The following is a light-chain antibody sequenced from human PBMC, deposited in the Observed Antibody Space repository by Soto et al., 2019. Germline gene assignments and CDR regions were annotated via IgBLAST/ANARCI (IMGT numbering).Light chain of an antibody. J-gene: IGLJ1*01. Sequence: QSALTQPASVSGSPGQSITIPCTGTNSDVGGYNYVSWYQHHPGKAPKLMIYEVFNRPSGVSSRFSGSKSGSTASLNISGLQAEEEADYYCSSYTNTKTLYVFGTGTKVTVL. CDR3: SSYTNTKTLYV. V-gene: IGLV2-14*01. CDR2: EVF. CDR1: NSDVGGYNY.